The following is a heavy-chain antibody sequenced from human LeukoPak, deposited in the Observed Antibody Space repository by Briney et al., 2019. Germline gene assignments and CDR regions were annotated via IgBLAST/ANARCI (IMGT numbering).Heavy chain of an antibody. CDR1: GFTFSRYG. Sequence: GGSLRLSCVASGFTFSRYGIRWVRQPPGKGLEWVAVIRYDGSAYSYADSVKGRFTISRDNSKNTLYLQMSGLRAEDTAVYFCARDVWFGDYRWFDPWGQGTLVAVSS. D-gene: IGHD3-10*01. CDR2: IRYDGSAY. J-gene: IGHJ5*02. V-gene: IGHV3-33*01. CDR3: ARDVWFGDYRWFDP.